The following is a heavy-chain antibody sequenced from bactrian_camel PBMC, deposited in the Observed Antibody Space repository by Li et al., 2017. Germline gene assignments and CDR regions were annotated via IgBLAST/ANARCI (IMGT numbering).Heavy chain of an antibody. V-gene: IGHV3S10*01. Sequence: DVQLVESGGGAVQAGGSLRLSCATSGCTPSSGSGCISWFRQAPGKEREGVAAIEPDGTTDVSDFVKGRFTISRAGNTVFLQMDSLKPEDTAMYYCAAKVGYCGSTFSDFGYWGQGTQV. D-gene: IGHD2*01. J-gene: IGHJ6*01. CDR2: IEPDGTT. CDR3: AAKVGYCGSTFSDFGY. CDR1: GCTPSSGSGC.